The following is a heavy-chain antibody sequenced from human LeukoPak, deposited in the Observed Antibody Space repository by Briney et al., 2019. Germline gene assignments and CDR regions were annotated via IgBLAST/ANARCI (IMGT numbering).Heavy chain of an antibody. D-gene: IGHD6-19*01. V-gene: IGHV4-59*08. Sequence: SETLSLTCAVYGGSFSGYYWSWIRQPPGKGLEWIGYIYYSGSTNYNPSLKSRVTISVDTSKNQFSLKLSSVTAADTAVYYCARWDPLIAVAHAVDAFDIWGQGTMVTVSS. CDR1: GGSFSGYY. J-gene: IGHJ3*02. CDR2: IYYSGST. CDR3: ARWDPLIAVAHAVDAFDI.